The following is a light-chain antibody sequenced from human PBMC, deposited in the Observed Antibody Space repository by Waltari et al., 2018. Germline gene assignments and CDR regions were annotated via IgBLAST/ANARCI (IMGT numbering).Light chain of an antibody. V-gene: IGLV2-14*03. J-gene: IGLJ2*01. CDR2: DVS. CDR1: SIDIGYYDY. CDR3: SSFTSTNTLL. Sequence: QSALTQPASVSGSPGQSITISCTGTSIDIGYYDYVSWYQQHPGKAPKLIIYDVSERPSGVSNRFSGSKSGNTASLTISGLQAEDEADYYCSSFTSTNTLLFGGGTKLTVL.